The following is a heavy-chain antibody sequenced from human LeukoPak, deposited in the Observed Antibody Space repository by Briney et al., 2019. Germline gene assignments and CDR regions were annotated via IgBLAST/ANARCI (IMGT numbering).Heavy chain of an antibody. CDR2: ISAYNGNT. CDR1: GYTFTSYG. V-gene: IGHV1-18*01. D-gene: IGHD4-17*01. Sequence: ASVKVSCKASGYTFTSYGISWVRQAPGQGLEWMGWISAYNGNTNYAQKLQGRVTMTTDTSTSTAYMELRSLRSDATAVYYLARDLDYGLDVGPDYYYYYMDVWGKGTTVTVSS. CDR3: ARDLDYGLDVGPDYYYYYMDV. J-gene: IGHJ6*03.